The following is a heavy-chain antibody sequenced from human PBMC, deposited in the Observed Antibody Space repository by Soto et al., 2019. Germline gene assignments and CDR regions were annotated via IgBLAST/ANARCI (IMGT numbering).Heavy chain of an antibody. V-gene: IGHV3-30*18. D-gene: IGHD2-21*01. J-gene: IGHJ4*02. Sequence: QVQLVESGGGVVQPGRSLRLSCAASGFTCSSYGMHWVRQASGKGLEWVAVISYDGSNKYYADSVKGRFTISRDNSKNTLYLQMNSLRAEDTAVYYCAKEVIRFFDCWGQGTLVTVSS. CDR1: GFTCSSYG. CDR3: AKEVIRFFDC. CDR2: ISYDGSNK.